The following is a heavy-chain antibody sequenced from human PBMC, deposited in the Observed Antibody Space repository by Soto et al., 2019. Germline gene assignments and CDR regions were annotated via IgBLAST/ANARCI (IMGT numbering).Heavy chain of an antibody. Sequence: ASVKVSCKASGYTFTGYYMHWVRQAPGQGLEWMGWINPNSGGTNYAQKFQGRVTMTMDTSISTAYMELSRLRSDDTAVYYCARDRRYYDFWSGYYWYYYYYGMDVWGQGTTVTVSS. D-gene: IGHD3-3*01. CDR2: INPNSGGT. J-gene: IGHJ6*02. V-gene: IGHV1-2*02. CDR1: GYTFTGYY. CDR3: ARDRRYYDFWSGYYWYYYYYGMDV.